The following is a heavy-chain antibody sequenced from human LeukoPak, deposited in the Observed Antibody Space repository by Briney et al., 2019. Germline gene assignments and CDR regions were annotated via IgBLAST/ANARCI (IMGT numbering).Heavy chain of an antibody. V-gene: IGHV3-11*01. CDR1: GFTFSDYY. CDR2: ISSSGSNI. D-gene: IGHD2-15*01. Sequence: PGGSLRLSCAASGFTFSDYYMSWVRHAPGKGLEWVSYISSSGSNIYYADSVKGRFTISRDNANNSLYLQMNSLRAEDTAMYYCARPEVVAGTYYYYYYMDVWGKGTTVTVSS. CDR3: ARPEVVAGTYYYYYYMDV. J-gene: IGHJ6*03.